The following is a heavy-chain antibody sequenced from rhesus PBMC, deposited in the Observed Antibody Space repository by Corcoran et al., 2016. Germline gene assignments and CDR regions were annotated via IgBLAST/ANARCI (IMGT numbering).Heavy chain of an antibody. J-gene: IGHJ4*01. CDR3: TRGGIAAAGPFDY. V-gene: IGHV3-16*01. Sequence: EVQLVESGGGLVQPGGSLRLSCAASGFTFSNYWMSWVRQAPGKGRDWVGHMKRKAYGGTAEYAESVKGRFTISRDDSKNTLYLKMNSLKTEDTAVYYCTRGGIAAAGPFDYWGQGVLVTVSS. D-gene: IGHD6-31*01. CDR2: MKRKAYGGTA. CDR1: GFTFSNYW.